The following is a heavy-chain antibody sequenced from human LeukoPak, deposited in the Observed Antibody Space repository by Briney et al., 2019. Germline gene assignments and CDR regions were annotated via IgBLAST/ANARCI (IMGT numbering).Heavy chain of an antibody. Sequence: GGSLRLSCAASGFTFSSYEMNWVRQAPGKGLEWVSYISSSGSTIYYADSVKGRFTISRDNAKNSLYLQMNSLRAEDTAVYYCAADSGYYYDSSGYYYLDYWGQGTLVTVSS. V-gene: IGHV3-48*03. CDR1: GFTFSSYE. J-gene: IGHJ4*02. CDR2: ISSSGSTI. CDR3: AADSGYYYDSSGYYYLDY. D-gene: IGHD3-22*01.